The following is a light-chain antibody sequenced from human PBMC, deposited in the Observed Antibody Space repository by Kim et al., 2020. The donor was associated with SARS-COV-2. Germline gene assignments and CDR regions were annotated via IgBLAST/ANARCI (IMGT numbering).Light chain of an antibody. CDR2: SAS. V-gene: IGKV3-15*01. CDR1: QNIRTS. CDR3: LQYIDWYT. Sequence: LSGSPGGRATLSCRASQNIRTSLAWYQQRPGQAPRLLINSASTRAAGIPARFSGSGSGTEFTLTISSLQSEDSAVYYCLQYIDWYTFGQGTKLEI. J-gene: IGKJ2*01.